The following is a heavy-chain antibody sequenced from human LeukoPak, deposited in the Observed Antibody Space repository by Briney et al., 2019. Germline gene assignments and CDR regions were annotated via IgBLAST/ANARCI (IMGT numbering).Heavy chain of an antibody. D-gene: IGHD6-6*01. J-gene: IGHJ6*03. CDR3: ARGRPEPLDYYYYYYMDV. Sequence: GGSLRLSCAASGFAFSSYEMNWVRQAPGKGLEWVSYISSSGSTIYYADSVKGRFTISRDNAKNSLYLQMNSLRAEDTAVYYCARGRPEPLDYYYYYYMDVWGKGTTVTVSS. CDR1: GFAFSSYE. CDR2: ISSSGSTI. V-gene: IGHV3-48*03.